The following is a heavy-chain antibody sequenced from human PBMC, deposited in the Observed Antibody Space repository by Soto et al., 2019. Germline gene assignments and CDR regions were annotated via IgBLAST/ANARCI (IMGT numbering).Heavy chain of an antibody. CDR2: ISYDGSNK. J-gene: IGHJ4*02. Sequence: PGGSLRLSCAASGFTFSSYAMHWVRQAPGKGLEWVAVISYDGSNKYYADSVKGRFTISRDNSKNTLYLQMNSLRAEDTAVYYCARDQYYYDSSGPTDYWGQGTLVTVSS. CDR1: GFTFSSYA. D-gene: IGHD3-22*01. V-gene: IGHV3-30-3*01. CDR3: ARDQYYYDSSGPTDY.